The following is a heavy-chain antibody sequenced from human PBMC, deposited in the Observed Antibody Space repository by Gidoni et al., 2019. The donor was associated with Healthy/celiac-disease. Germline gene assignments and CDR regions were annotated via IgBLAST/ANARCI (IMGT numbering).Heavy chain of an antibody. CDR1: GGSFSGYY. CDR2: INHSGST. Sequence: QVQLQQWGAGLLKPSETLSLTCAVYGGSFSGYYWSWIRQPPGKGLEWIGEINHSGSTNYNPSLKSRVTISVDTSKNQFSLKLSSVTAADTAVYYCARGRGHYYYYYMDVWGKGTTVTVSS. V-gene: IGHV4-34*01. CDR3: ARGRGHYYYYYMDV. D-gene: IGHD3-10*01. J-gene: IGHJ6*03.